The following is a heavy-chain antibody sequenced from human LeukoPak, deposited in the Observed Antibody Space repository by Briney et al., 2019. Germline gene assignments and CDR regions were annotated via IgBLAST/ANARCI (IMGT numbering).Heavy chain of an antibody. Sequence: LSLTCAVYGGSFSGYYWSWIRQPPGKGLEWIGEINHSGSNNYNPSLKSRVTISVDTSKNQFSLKLSSVTAADTAVYYCARVRHVLQQPYYYYYGMDVWGQGTTVTVSS. CDR3: ARVRHVLQQPYYYYYGMDV. J-gene: IGHJ6*02. CDR1: GGSFSGYY. CDR2: INHSGSN. D-gene: IGHD3-10*01. V-gene: IGHV4-34*01.